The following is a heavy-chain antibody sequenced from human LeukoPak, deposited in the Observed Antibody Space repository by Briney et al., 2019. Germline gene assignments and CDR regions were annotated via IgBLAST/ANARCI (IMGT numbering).Heavy chain of an antibody. V-gene: IGHV3-21*01. CDR1: GFTFSSYS. CDR2: ISSSSSYI. CDR3: ARASVITGTTSNWFDP. J-gene: IGHJ5*02. D-gene: IGHD1-20*01. Sequence: PGGSLRLSCAASGFTFSSYSMNWVRQAPGKGLEWVSSISSSSSYIYYADSVKGRFTISRDNAKNSLYLQMNSLRAEDTAVYYCARASVITGTTSNWFDPWGQGTLVTVSS.